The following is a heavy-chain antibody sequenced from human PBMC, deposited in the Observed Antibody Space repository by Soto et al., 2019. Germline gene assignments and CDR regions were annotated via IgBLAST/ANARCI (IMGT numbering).Heavy chain of an antibody. J-gene: IGHJ6*02. CDR3: ARDKGLGINMVRGVLITAGNGVDV. CDR1: GLRVSDNY. D-gene: IGHD3-10*01. CDR2: IYGDGST. V-gene: IGHV3-53*01. Sequence: EVQLVESGGGLIQPGGSLRLACAASGLRVSDNYMIWVRQAPGKGLEWVSVIYGDGSTYYGDSVKGRFTISRDNSKNTVYLQMSSLRAEDTAMYYCARDKGLGINMVRGVLITAGNGVDVWGQGTTVTVSS.